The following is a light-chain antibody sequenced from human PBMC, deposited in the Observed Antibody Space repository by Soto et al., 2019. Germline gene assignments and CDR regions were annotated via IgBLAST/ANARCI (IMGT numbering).Light chain of an antibody. CDR3: QQYDSYMYA. CDR1: QSVRNN. J-gene: IGKJ2*01. V-gene: IGKV3-15*01. Sequence: EIVMSQSPATLSVSPGERATLSCRASQSVRNNLAWYQQRPGQAPRLLMYGASTRASGIPARFSGGGSGTDFTLTITSLQSEDFAVYYWQQYDSYMYAFGQGTKVDIK. CDR2: GAS.